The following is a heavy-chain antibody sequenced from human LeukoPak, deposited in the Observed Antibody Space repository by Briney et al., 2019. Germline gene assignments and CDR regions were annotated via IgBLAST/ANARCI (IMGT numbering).Heavy chain of an antibody. CDR3: ARQDSGTYLNPLDI. CDR2: IYYTGST. V-gene: IGHV4-59*08. J-gene: IGHJ3*02. D-gene: IGHD1-26*01. CDR1: GGSISSYY. Sequence: PSETLSLTCIVSGGSISSYYWSWIRQPPGKGLEWIGYIYYTGSTNYNPSLKSRVTISVDTSKNQLFLKLRSVTAADTAMYYCARQDSGTYLNPLDIWGQGTVVTVSS.